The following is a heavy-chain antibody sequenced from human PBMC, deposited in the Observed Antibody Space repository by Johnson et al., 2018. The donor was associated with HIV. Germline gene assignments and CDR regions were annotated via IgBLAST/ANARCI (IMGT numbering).Heavy chain of an antibody. V-gene: IGHV3-30-3*01. CDR2: MSFDETNS. D-gene: IGHD3-22*01. CDR1: GLSFSSFA. CDR3: ARDPVSHYYDSSGSLDDAFDI. Sequence: QVHLVESGGGVVQPGRSLRLSCVASGLSFSSFAMHWVRQAPGKGLQWVAVMSFDETNSYDSDSVDVKGRFTISRDNSKNSLYLQMNSLRAEDTAVYYCARDPVSHYYDSSGSLDDAFDIWGQGTMVTVSS. J-gene: IGHJ3*02.